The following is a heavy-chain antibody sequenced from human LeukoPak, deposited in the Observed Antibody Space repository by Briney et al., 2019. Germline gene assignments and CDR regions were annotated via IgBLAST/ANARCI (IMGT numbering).Heavy chain of an antibody. J-gene: IGHJ4*02. CDR2: IYYSGTT. Sequence: SETLSLTCTVSGGSMSSYYWSWIRQPPGKGLEWIGYIYYSGTTKYNPSLKSRVTISLDTSKNQFSLKLSSVTAADTAVYYCARDVGYYGSGREDYFDYWGQGTLVTVSS. V-gene: IGHV4-59*01. CDR3: ARDVGYYGSGREDYFDY. CDR1: GGSMSSYY. D-gene: IGHD3-10*01.